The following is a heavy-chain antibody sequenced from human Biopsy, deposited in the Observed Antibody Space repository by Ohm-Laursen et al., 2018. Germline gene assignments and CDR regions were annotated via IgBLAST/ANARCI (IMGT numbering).Heavy chain of an antibody. CDR2: VYYSGTT. CDR1: GASITSYY. V-gene: IGHV4-59*01. Sequence: TLSLTCTVSGASITSYYWSWIRQPPGKGLEWIGDVYYSGTTNYNPSLKSRLTISVDTSKNQFSLNLNSVTAADTAVYFCARDVKRYCSGTSCYSGYFGMDVWGQGTTVTVS. CDR3: ARDVKRYCSGTSCYSGYFGMDV. D-gene: IGHD2-2*01. J-gene: IGHJ6*02.